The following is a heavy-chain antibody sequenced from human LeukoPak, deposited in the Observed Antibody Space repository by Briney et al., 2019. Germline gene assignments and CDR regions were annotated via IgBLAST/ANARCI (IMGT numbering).Heavy chain of an antibody. V-gene: IGHV3-30*02. CDR1: GFTFSSYG. D-gene: IGHD3-10*01. Sequence: GGSLRLSCAASGFTFSSYGMHWVRQAPGKGLEWVAFIRYDGSNKYYADSVKGRFTISRDNAKNSLYLQMNSLRAEDTAVYYCARERIWFGELSDYYYMDVWGKGTTVTVSS. CDR3: ARERIWFGELSDYYYMDV. J-gene: IGHJ6*03. CDR2: IRYDGSNK.